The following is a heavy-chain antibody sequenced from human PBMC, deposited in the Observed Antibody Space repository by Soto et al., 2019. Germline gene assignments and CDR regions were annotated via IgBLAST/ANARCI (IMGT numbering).Heavy chain of an antibody. D-gene: IGHD6-19*01. CDR1: GGSITSYD. CDR3: ARDSGTVAGTGTFDS. V-gene: IGHV4-59*01. J-gene: IGHJ4*02. Sequence: SETLSLTCTVSGGSITSYDWSWILQPPGKGLEWIGYIDNSGSSVSNPSLTSRVTISADASKDQFSLKLSSVTAADTAVYFCARDSGTVAGTGTFDSWGQGALVTVS. CDR2: IDNSGSS.